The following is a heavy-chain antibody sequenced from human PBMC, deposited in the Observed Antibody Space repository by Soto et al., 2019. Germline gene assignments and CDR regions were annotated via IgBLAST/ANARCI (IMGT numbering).Heavy chain of an antibody. CDR1: GFTFSSYG. V-gene: IGHV3-30*19. J-gene: IGHJ4*02. D-gene: IGHD3-3*01. Sequence: GGSLRLSCAASGFTFSSYGMHWVRQAPGKGLEWVAVIWYDGSNKYYADSVKGRFTISRDNSKNTLYLQMNSLRAEDTAVYYCARDRTSQFGVVIMYFDYWGQGTLVTVSS. CDR3: ARDRTSQFGVVIMYFDY. CDR2: IWYDGSNK.